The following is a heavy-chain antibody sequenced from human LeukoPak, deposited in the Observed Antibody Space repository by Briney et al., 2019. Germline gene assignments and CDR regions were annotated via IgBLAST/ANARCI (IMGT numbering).Heavy chain of an antibody. Sequence: ASVKVSCKASGYTFTSYAMHWVRQAPGQRLEWMGWINAGNGNTKYSQKFQGRVTITRDTSASTAYTGLSSLRSEDTAVYYCARYCSGGSCYPGVFDYWGQGTLVTVSS. D-gene: IGHD2-15*01. CDR2: INAGNGNT. J-gene: IGHJ4*02. V-gene: IGHV1-3*01. CDR3: ARYCSGGSCYPGVFDY. CDR1: GYTFTSYA.